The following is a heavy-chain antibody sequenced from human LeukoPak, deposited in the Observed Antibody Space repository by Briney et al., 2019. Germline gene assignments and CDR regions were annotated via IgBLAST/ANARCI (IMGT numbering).Heavy chain of an antibody. CDR1: GGTFSRYA. D-gene: IGHD6-19*01. J-gene: IGHJ4*02. V-gene: IGHV1-69*01. CDR3: ARDRPYTGGWRGFDY. CDR2: IIPMFGIA. Sequence: SVKVSCKASGGTFSRYAISWVRQAPGQGLERMGGIIPMFGIANYAQKFQGRVTITADDSTSTAYMELSSLRSEDTAVYYCARDRPYTGGWRGFDYWGQGTLVTVSS.